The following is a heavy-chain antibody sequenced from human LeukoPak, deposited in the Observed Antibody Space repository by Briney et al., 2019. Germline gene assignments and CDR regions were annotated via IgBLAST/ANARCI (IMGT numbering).Heavy chain of an antibody. J-gene: IGHJ6*03. CDR3: ERSSITMVRGVIKSTTSWYHYYNMDV. D-gene: IGHD3-10*01. CDR1: GFTFSRYW. CDR2: DNGCGSRT. V-gene: IGHV3-74*01. Sequence: GGSLRLSWEASGFTFSRYWMYWVRQAPGEGLVCVSRDNGCGSRTTYAASVKGRFTIARENAKNSLYLQMNSLSADDTDVYYCERSSITMVRGVIKSTTSWYHYYNMDVWGKGTTVTVSS.